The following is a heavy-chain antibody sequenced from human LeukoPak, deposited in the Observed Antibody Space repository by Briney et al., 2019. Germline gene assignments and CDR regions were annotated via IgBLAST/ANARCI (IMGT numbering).Heavy chain of an antibody. V-gene: IGHV4-61*02. J-gene: IGHJ5*02. D-gene: IGHD4-17*01. Sequence: SETLSLTCTVSGGSISSGSYYWSWIRQPAGKGLEWIGRIYTSGSTNYNPSLKSRVTISVDTSKNQFSLKLSSVTAADPAVYYCARARGRYGDYVIFNWFDPWAQGTLVTVSS. CDR2: IYTSGST. CDR3: ARARGRYGDYVIFNWFDP. CDR1: GGSISSGSYY.